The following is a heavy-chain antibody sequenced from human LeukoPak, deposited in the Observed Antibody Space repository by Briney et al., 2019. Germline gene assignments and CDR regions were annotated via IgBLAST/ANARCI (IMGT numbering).Heavy chain of an antibody. V-gene: IGHV1-69*05. CDR1: GGTFSSYA. J-gene: IGHJ6*04. Sequence: GASVTVSCKASGGTFSSYAISWVRQAPGQGLEWMGGIIPIFGTANYAQKFQGRVTITTDESTSTAYMELSSLRSEDTAVYYCAGDSGSKMDVWGKGTTVTVSS. CDR3: AGDSGSKMDV. D-gene: IGHD1-26*01. CDR2: IIPIFGTA.